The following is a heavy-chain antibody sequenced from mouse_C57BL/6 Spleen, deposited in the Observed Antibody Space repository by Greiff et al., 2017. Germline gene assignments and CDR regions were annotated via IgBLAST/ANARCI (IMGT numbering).Heavy chain of an antibody. CDR1: GFTFSDYY. CDR2: INYDGSST. V-gene: IGHV5-16*01. Sequence: EVKLVESEGGLVQPGSSMKLSCTASGFTFSDYYMAWVRQVPEKGLEWVANINYDGSSTYYLDSLKSRFIISRDNAKNILYLQMSSLKSEDTDTYYCARGSIYYYGSSYGYFDVWGTGTTVTVAS. J-gene: IGHJ1*03. D-gene: IGHD1-1*01. CDR3: ARGSIYYYGSSYGYFDV.